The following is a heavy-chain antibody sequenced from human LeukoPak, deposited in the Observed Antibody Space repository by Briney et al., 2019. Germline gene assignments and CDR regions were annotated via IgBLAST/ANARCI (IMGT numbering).Heavy chain of an antibody. V-gene: IGHV1-8*01. CDR2: MNPNSGNT. Sequence: ASVKVSCKASGYTFTSYDINWVRQATGQGLEWMGWMNPNSGNTGYAQKFQGRVTMTRNTSISTAYMELSSLRSEDTAVYYCARIYCPNGVCQFDYWGQGTLVTVSS. CDR3: ARIYCPNGVCQFDY. J-gene: IGHJ4*02. D-gene: IGHD2-8*01. CDR1: GYTFTSYD.